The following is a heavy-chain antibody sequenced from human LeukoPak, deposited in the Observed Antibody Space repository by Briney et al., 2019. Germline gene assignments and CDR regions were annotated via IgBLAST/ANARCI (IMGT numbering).Heavy chain of an antibody. Sequence: GGSLRLSCAASGLTVSSTYMSWVRQTPGKGLEWVSVIYSGGSTYYADSVKGRFTISRDNFKNTLYLQMNSLRAEDTAVYYCARDLLEWYFDYWGQGTLVTISS. CDR3: ARDLLEWYFDY. CDR1: GLTVSSTY. J-gene: IGHJ4*02. CDR2: IYSGGST. V-gene: IGHV3-66*01. D-gene: IGHD3-3*01.